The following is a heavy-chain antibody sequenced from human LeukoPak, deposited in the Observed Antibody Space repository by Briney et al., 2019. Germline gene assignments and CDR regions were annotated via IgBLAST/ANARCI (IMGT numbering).Heavy chain of an antibody. V-gene: IGHV3-23*01. J-gene: IGHJ4*02. CDR3: AKELRRSPTYYFDY. D-gene: IGHD2-15*01. CDR2: ISGSGADT. Sequence: GGSLRLSCAASGFTSSNYAMNWVRQAPGKGLEWVSAISGSGADTYYADSVKGRFTISRDNSKNALYLQMNSLRAEDTAIYFCAKELRRSPTYYFDYWGQGTLVTVSS. CDR1: GFTSSNYA.